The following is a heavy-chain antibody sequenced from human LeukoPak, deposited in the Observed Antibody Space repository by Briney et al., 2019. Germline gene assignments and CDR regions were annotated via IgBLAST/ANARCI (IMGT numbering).Heavy chain of an antibody. Sequence: GGSLRLSCAVSGFTFSRYEMSWIRQAPGKGLEWISYISPSGTTMYYVDSVKGRFIISRDSAKDSLYLQMNSLRVEDTAVYYCARDPRGPDYWGQGTLVTVSS. CDR1: GFTFSRYE. CDR2: ISPSGTTM. V-gene: IGHV3-48*03. CDR3: ARDPRGPDY. J-gene: IGHJ4*02.